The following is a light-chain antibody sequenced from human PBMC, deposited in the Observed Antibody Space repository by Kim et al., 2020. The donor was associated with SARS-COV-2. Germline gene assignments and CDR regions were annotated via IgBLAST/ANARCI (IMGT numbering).Light chain of an antibody. CDR2: GKN. CDR1: SLRSYY. CDR3: NSRDSSGNHVV. V-gene: IGLV3-19*01. Sequence: ALGQTVRSTCQGGSLRSYYASWYQQKPGQAPVLVIYGKNNRPSGIPDRFSGSSSGNTASLTITGARAEDEADYYCNSRDSSGNHVVFGGGTKLTVL. J-gene: IGLJ2*01.